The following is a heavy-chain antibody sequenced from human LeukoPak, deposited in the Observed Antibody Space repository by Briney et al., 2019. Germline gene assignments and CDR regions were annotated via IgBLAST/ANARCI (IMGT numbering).Heavy chain of an antibody. V-gene: IGHV3-48*01. CDR3: AREVRGGYCSSTSCSPLDY. Sequence: GGSLRLSCAASGFTFSSYSMNWVRQAPGKGLEWVSYISSSSSTIYYADSVKGRFTISRDNAKNSLYLQMNSLRAEDTAVYYCAREVRGGYCSSTSCSPLDYWGQGTLVTVSS. D-gene: IGHD2-2*01. CDR1: GFTFSSYS. CDR2: ISSSSSTI. J-gene: IGHJ4*02.